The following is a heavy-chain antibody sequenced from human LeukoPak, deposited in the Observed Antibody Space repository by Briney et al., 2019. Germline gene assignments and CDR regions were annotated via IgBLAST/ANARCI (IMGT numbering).Heavy chain of an antibody. Sequence: TLSLTCTVPVGSISSGGSYWSWVRHHPGKGLEWLVYIYYSGSTYYNPSLKSRVTISVDTSKNQFSLKLSSVTATDTAVYYCARDQRLTRPNYYYYGMDVWGQGTTVTVSS. J-gene: IGHJ6*02. D-gene: IGHD2-21*02. V-gene: IGHV4-31*03. CDR3: ARDQRLTRPNYYYYGMDV. CDR1: VGSISSGGSY. CDR2: IYYSGST.